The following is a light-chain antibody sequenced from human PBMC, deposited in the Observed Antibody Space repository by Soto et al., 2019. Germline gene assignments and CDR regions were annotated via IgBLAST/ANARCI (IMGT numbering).Light chain of an antibody. Sequence: NFMLTQPNSVSESPGKTVTISCTRSSGSIASNYVQWYQQRPGSVPTTVIYEGNQRPSGVPDRFSGSTDGSSNSASLTISGLQTEDEADYYCQSYDSSTVVFGGGTQLTVL. CDR2: EGN. CDR1: SGSIASNY. J-gene: IGLJ2*01. V-gene: IGLV6-57*04. CDR3: QSYDSSTVV.